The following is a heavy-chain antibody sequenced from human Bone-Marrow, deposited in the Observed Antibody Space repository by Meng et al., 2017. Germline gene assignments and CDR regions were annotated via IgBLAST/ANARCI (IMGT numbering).Heavy chain of an antibody. J-gene: IGHJ4*02. CDR1: GFSFDDHG. CDR2: IHWNSGST. V-gene: IGHV3-20*04. CDR3: ARGKGWQLVDPLDY. Sequence: GESLKISCAASGFSFDDHGMSWVRQAPGKGLEWVSGIHWNSGSTGYADSVKGRFTISRDNAENSLYLQMNSLRVEDTALYYCARGKGWQLVDPLDYWGQGTLVTVSS. D-gene: IGHD6-13*01.